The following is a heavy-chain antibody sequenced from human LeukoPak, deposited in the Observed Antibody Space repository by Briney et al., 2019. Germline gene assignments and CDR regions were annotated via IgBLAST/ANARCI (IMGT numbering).Heavy chain of an antibody. V-gene: IGHV5-51*01. D-gene: IGHD2-15*01. CDR3: ARSSVVVAAQIDY. J-gene: IGHJ4*02. CDR1: GYSFTSYW. Sequence: PGESLKISCKGSGYSFTSYWIGWVRQMPGKGLVWMGIIYPGDSDTRYSPSFQGQVTISADKSISTAYLQWSSLKASDTAMYYCARSSVVVAAQIDYWGQGTLVTVSS. CDR2: IYPGDSDT.